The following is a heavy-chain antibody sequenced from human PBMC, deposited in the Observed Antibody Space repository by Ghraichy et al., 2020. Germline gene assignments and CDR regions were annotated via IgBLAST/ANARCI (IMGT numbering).Heavy chain of an antibody. CDR2: IKQDGSEK. V-gene: IGHV3-7*04. CDR1: GFTFSSYW. D-gene: IGHD4-17*01. CDR3: ARDEGNDGENHFDY. Sequence: GGSLRLSCAASGFTFSSYWMSWVRQAPGKGLEWVANIKQDGSEKYYVDSVKGRFTISRDNAKNSLYLQMNSLRAEDTAVYYCARDEGNDGENHFDYWGQGTLVTVSS. J-gene: IGHJ4*02.